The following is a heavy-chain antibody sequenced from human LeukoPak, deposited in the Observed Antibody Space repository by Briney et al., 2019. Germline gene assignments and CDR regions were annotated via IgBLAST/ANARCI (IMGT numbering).Heavy chain of an antibody. Sequence: GGSLRLSCAASGFTVSSYYMTWVRQAPGKGLVWVSGTNTDGSSTMYADSVKGRFTIARDNAKNTLYLQMNSLRAEDTAVYYCYGANAEHWGQGTLVTVSS. CDR1: GFTVSSYY. V-gene: IGHV3-74*03. J-gene: IGHJ1*01. D-gene: IGHD4-23*01. CDR2: TNTDGSST. CDR3: YGANAEH.